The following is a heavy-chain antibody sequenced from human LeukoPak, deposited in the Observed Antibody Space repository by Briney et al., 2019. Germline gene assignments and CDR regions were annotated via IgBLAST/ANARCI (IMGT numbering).Heavy chain of an antibody. CDR1: GYTFTSYG. CDR2: ISAYNGNT. V-gene: IGHV1-18*01. J-gene: IGHJ4*02. CDR3: ARTVVYYDLWSGYKTGSTLDY. D-gene: IGHD3-3*01. Sequence: ASVKVSCKASGYTFTSYGISWVRQAPGQGLEWMGWISAYNGNTNYAQKLQGRVTMTTDTSTSTAYMELRSLRSDDTAVYYCARTVVYYDLWSGYKTGSTLDYWGQGTLVTVSS.